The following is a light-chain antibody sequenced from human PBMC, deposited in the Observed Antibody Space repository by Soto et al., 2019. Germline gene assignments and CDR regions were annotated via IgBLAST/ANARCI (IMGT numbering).Light chain of an antibody. CDR2: CAS. Sequence: EIVLTQSPGTLSLSPAERATLSCRASQSVKSNNLTWYQQIPGQSPRLLIYCASSRATGIPDRFSGSGSGTDFNLTITRVETEDFALYYCQQYGSPALSFGGGTKVEI. CDR1: QSVKSNN. CDR3: QQYGSPALS. J-gene: IGKJ4*01. V-gene: IGKV3-20*01.